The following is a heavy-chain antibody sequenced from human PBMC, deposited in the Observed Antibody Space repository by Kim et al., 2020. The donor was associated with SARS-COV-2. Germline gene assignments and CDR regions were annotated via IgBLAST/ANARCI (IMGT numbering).Heavy chain of an antibody. CDR3: ARREYSRGWYYY. J-gene: IGHJ4*02. V-gene: IGHV4-59*01. D-gene: IGHD6-19*01. Sequence: NYNPCLKSQGNISVEPSKNQFSLKLSSVTAADTAVYYCARREYSRGWYYYWGQGTLVTVSS.